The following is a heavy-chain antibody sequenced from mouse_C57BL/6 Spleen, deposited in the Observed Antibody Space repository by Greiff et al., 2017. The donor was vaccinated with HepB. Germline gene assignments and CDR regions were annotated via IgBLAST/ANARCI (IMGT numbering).Heavy chain of an antibody. CDR1: GYTFTSYW. J-gene: IGHJ4*01. Sequence: VQLQQPGAELVKPGASVRLSCKASGYTFTSYWMHWVKQRPGQGLEWIGMIHPKSGSTNYNEKFKSKATLTVDKSSSTAYMQLSSLTSEDSAVYYCARGDGSLYYYAMDDWGQGTSVTVSS. V-gene: IGHV1-64*01. CDR2: IHPKSGST. D-gene: IGHD6-5*01. CDR3: ARGDGSLYYYAMDD.